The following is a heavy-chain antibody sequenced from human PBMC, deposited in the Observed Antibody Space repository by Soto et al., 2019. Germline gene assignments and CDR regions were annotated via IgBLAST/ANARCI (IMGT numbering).Heavy chain of an antibody. CDR1: GYTFTSYA. V-gene: IGHV1-3*01. D-gene: IGHD2-8*01. Sequence: ASVKVSCNASGYTFTSYAICWVRQAPGQRLEWMGWINASNGNTKYAQKLQGRVTFTADTYASTAHMELSSLRSEDTAVYFCACGVGNPVLVLDVLVFYAFDIWG. CDR3: ACGVGNPVLVLDVLVFYAFDI. CDR2: INASNGNT. J-gene: IGHJ3*02.